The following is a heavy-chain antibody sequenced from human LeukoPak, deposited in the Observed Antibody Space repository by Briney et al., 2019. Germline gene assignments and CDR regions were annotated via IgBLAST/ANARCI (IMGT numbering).Heavy chain of an antibody. CDR3: ARGRIYCSGGSCYVALSYFDY. CDR1: GYTFTSYG. Sequence: ASVKVSCKASGYTFTSYGISWVRQAPGQGLEWMGWISAYNGNTNYAQKLQGRVTMTTDTSTSTAYMELRSLRSDDTAVYYCARGRIYCSGGSCYVALSYFDYWGQGTLVTVSS. V-gene: IGHV1-18*01. CDR2: ISAYNGNT. D-gene: IGHD2-15*01. J-gene: IGHJ4*02.